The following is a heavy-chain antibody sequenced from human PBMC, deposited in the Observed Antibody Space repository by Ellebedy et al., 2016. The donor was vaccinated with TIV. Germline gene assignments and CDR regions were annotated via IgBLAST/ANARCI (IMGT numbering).Heavy chain of an antibody. CDR2: INPSGGST. D-gene: IGHD6-13*01. J-gene: IGHJ2*01. CDR1: GYTFTSYY. Sequence: ASVKVSCKASGYTFTSYYMHWVRQAPGQGLEWMGIINPSGGSTSNAQKIQGRVTMTRDTSTSTVYMELTSLGSEDTAVYYCARGGSGTDWYFDLWGRGTLVTVSS. V-gene: IGHV1-46*01. CDR3: ARGGSGTDWYFDL.